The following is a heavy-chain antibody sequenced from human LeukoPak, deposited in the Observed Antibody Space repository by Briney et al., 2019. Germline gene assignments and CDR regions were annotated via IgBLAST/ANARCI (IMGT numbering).Heavy chain of an antibody. CDR2: IIPIFGTA. V-gene: IGHV1-69*01. J-gene: IGHJ5*02. Sequence: GASVKVSCKASGGTFSSYAISWVRQAPGQGLEWMGGIIPIFGTANYAQKFQGRVTITADESTSTAYMELSSLRSEDTAVYYCARREAVEYWFDPWGQGTLVTVSS. CDR1: GGTFSSYA. CDR3: ARREAVEYWFDP. D-gene: IGHD6-19*01.